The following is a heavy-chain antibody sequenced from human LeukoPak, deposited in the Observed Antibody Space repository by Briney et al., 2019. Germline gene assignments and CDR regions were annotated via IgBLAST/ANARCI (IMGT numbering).Heavy chain of an antibody. D-gene: IGHD6-19*01. V-gene: IGHV3-7*05. CDR2: IKPDGSEK. Sequence: PGGSLRLSCVDSGVTFCRYWMRWVRQAPGKGVEWVANIKPDGSEKHYVDSVERLFTISRDNAKNSLFLEMNSLRAEDTAVYYCARGRMAVAGSYEYWVQGTLVTVSS. CDR3: ARGRMAVAGSYEY. J-gene: IGHJ4*02. CDR1: GVTFCRYW.